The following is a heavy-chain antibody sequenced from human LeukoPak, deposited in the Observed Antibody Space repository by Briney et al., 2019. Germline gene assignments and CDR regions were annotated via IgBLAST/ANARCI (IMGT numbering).Heavy chain of an antibody. CDR1: GYIFSGYY. D-gene: IGHD1-26*01. CDR3: ARGGRLELLVYFYYYMDV. CDR2: INPNSGGT. Sequence: RRASVKVSCKASGYIFSGYYMHWVRQAPGQGLEWMGWINPNSGGTNYAQKFQGRVTMTRDTSISTAYMELSRLRSDDTAVYYCARGGRLELLVYFYYYMDVWGKGTTVTVPS. V-gene: IGHV1-2*02. J-gene: IGHJ6*03.